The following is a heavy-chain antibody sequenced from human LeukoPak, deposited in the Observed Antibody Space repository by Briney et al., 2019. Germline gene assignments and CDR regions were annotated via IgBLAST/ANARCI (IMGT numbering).Heavy chain of an antibody. Sequence: ASVKVSCKASGYTFTGYYMHWVRQAPGQGLEWMGWINPNSGGTNYAQKFQGWVTMTRDTSISTAYMGLSRLRSDDTAVYYCARSGLRYFDWLSAYYFDYWGQGTLVTVSS. CDR1: GYTFTGYY. CDR3: ARSGLRYFDWLSAYYFDY. CDR2: INPNSGGT. J-gene: IGHJ4*02. V-gene: IGHV1-2*04. D-gene: IGHD3-9*01.